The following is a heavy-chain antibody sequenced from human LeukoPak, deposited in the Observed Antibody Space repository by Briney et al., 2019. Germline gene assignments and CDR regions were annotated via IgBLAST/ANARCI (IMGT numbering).Heavy chain of an antibody. D-gene: IGHD2-15*01. CDR1: GGSISSGGYS. Sequence: SETLSLTCAVSGGSISSGGYSWSWIWQPPGKGLEWIGYIYHSGSTYYNPSLKSRVTISVDRSKNQFSLKLSSVTAADTAVYYCARDRGSGPDYWGQGTLVTVSS. CDR2: IYHSGST. J-gene: IGHJ4*02. V-gene: IGHV4-30-2*01. CDR3: ARDRGSGPDY.